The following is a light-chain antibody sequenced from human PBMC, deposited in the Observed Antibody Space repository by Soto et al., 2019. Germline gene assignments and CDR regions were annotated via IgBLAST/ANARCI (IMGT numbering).Light chain of an antibody. CDR2: DVN. V-gene: IGLV2-14*01. CDR1: SSDVGAYNY. J-gene: IGLJ2*01. Sequence: QSVLTQPASGSGSPGQSITISCTGTSSDVGAYNYVSWYQQHPGKAPKLMIYDVNIRPSGVSNRFSGSKSGNTASLTISGLQAEDEADYYCTSWTTSTTMKFGGGTKLTVL. CDR3: TSWTTSTTMK.